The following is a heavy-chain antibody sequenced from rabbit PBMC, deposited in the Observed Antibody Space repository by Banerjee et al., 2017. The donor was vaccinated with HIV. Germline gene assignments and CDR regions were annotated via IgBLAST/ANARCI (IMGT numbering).Heavy chain of an antibody. Sequence: QEQLEESGGDLVKPGASLTLTCTASGFSFSTSNWMCWVRQAPGKGLEWIACINTSSGNTVYASWAKGRFTISKTSSTTVTLQMTSLTAADTATYFCAREDGGVGGYDNNLWGPGTLVTVS. CDR1: GFSFSTSNW. J-gene: IGHJ4*01. CDR3: AREDGGVGGYDNNL. V-gene: IGHV1S45*01. D-gene: IGHD1-1*01. CDR2: INTSSGNT.